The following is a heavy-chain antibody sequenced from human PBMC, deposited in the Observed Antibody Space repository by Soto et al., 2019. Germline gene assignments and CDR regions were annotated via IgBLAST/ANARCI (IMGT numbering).Heavy chain of an antibody. CDR2: IGRSGSTI. CDR3: ARDWGGGSYAY. J-gene: IGHJ4*02. CDR1: GFTFSDYY. Sequence: GGSLRLSCAASGFTFSDYYMSWIRQAPGKGLEWVSYIGRSGSTIYYADSVKGRFTISRGNAKNSLYLQMNSLRAEDTAVYYCARDWGGGSYAYWGQGTLVTVSS. V-gene: IGHV3-11*01. D-gene: IGHD1-26*01.